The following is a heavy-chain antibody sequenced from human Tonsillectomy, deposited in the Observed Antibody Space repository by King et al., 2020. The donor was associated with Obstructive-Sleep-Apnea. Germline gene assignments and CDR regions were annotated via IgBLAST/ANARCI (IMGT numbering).Heavy chain of an antibody. CDR3: AEGAPIRGLDY. CDR1: GHTYTTYY. CDR2: ISPSGGST. Sequence: QLVQSGAEVKKPGASVKVSCKTSGHTYTTYYIHWVRQAPGQGLEWMGIISPSGGSTTYAQNFQGRVTMTRDTSTSTVYMELSSLRSADTAVYYCAEGAPIRGLDYWGQGTVVTVSS. V-gene: IGHV1-46*01. J-gene: IGHJ4*02.